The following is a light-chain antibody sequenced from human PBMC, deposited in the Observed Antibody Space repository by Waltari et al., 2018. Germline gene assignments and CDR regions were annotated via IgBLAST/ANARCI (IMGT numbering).Light chain of an antibody. V-gene: IGLV1-51*01. CDR3: GTWDTSLSVV. Sequence: QSVLTQPPSVSAAAGQKVTISCPGSGSNIGNTFVSWYQQVPGTAPKLLIFDNNKRPSGIPDRFSGSKSGSSATLGIAGLQTGDEAEYYCGTWDTSLSVVFGGGTKLTVL. CDR1: GSNIGNTF. J-gene: IGLJ3*02. CDR2: DNN.